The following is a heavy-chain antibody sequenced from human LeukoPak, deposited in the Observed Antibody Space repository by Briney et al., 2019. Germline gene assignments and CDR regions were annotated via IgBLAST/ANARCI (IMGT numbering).Heavy chain of an antibody. CDR1: GYTFTAYY. V-gene: IGHV1-2*02. D-gene: IGHD2-15*01. Sequence: ASVKVSCKASGYTFTAYYMHWVRQAPGQGLEWMGWIDASTGDTKYAQRIQGRVTTSRDTSTCTSYMALRSLRSGDTAVYYCASEAFCAGGRCYLQRVASWGPGTLVTVSS. CDR2: IDASTGDT. CDR3: ASEAFCAGGRCYLQRVAS. J-gene: IGHJ4*02.